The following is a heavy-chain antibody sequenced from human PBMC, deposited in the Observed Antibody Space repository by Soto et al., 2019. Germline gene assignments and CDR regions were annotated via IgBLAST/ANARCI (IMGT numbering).Heavy chain of an antibody. D-gene: IGHD6-19*01. CDR3: AKPGIAVAGPGYYFDY. J-gene: IGHJ4*02. V-gene: IGHV3-23*01. CDR2: ISGSGGST. Sequence: GGSLRLSCAASGFTFSSYAMSWVRQAPGKGLEWVSAISGSGGSTYYADSVKGRFTISRDNSKNTLYLQMNSLRAEDTAVYYCAKPGIAVAGPGYYFDYWGQGTLVTVS. CDR1: GFTFSSYA.